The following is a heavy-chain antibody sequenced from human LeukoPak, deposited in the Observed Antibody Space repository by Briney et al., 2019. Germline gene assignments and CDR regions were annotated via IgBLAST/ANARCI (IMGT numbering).Heavy chain of an antibody. CDR3: AKRVPCSSSSVYFDY. V-gene: IGHV3-23*01. CDR1: GFTFSSYG. J-gene: IGHJ4*02. CDR2: ISDSGSDT. Sequence: GGSLRLSCAVSGFTFSSYGMSWVRQAPGKGLEWVSAISDSGSDTYYADSVKGRFTISKDNSKNTLYLRMNSLRADDTAVYYCAKRVPCSSSSVYFDYWGQGTLVTVSS. D-gene: IGHD6-6*01.